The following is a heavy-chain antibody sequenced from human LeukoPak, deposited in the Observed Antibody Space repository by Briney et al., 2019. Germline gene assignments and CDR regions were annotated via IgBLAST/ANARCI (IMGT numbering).Heavy chain of an antibody. CDR3: ARRLKLATPRPGDAFDI. CDR2: VYYSGST. Sequence: SETLSLTCTVSGDSITNYYWNWIRQPPGRGLEWIGYVYYSGSTNYNPSLKSRVTISVDTSKTQFSLRLSSVTAADTAVYYCARRLKLATPRPGDAFDIWGQGTMVTVSS. V-gene: IGHV4-59*01. CDR1: GDSITNYY. J-gene: IGHJ3*02.